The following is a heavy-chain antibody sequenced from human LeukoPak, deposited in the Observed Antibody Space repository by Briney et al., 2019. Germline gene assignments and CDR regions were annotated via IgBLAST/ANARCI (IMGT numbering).Heavy chain of an antibody. CDR3: ARASLNYYYYYMDV. J-gene: IGHJ6*03. V-gene: IGHV4-59*01. CDR1: GGSISSYY. CDR2: IYYSGST. Sequence: SETLSLTCTVSGGSISSYYWSWIRQPPGKGLEWIGYIYYSGSTNYNPSLKSRVTISVDTSKNQFSLKLSSVTAADTAVYYCARASLNYYYYYMDVWGKGTTVTVSS.